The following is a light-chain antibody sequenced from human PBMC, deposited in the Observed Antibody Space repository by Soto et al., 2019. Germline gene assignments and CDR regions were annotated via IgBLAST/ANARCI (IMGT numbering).Light chain of an antibody. J-gene: IGLJ2*01. CDR1: DIGTKS. CDR2: DDR. Sequence: SYELTQPPSVSVAPGQTARITCGGNDIGTKSVHWYQQKPGQAPVLVVYDDRDRPSGIPERFSGSNSGNTATLTISRVEAGDEADYSCQVWDSYSDHVDVTFGGGTKVTVL. V-gene: IGLV3-21*02. CDR3: QVWDSYSDHVDVT.